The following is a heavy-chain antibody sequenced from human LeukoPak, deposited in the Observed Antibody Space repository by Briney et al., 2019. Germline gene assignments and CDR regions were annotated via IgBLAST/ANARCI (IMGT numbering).Heavy chain of an antibody. J-gene: IGHJ1*01. CDR2: IAPYEGDR. D-gene: IGHD3-9*01. Sequence: GASVKVSCKASGYTFGVYGLSWVRQAPDQGLEWLGWIAPYEGDRQYTPKLQDRIIVTADTATTTVYMELKNLRIDDTAVYYCASNFIRTGYFGEYYLHWGQGTQVVVSS. V-gene: IGHV1-18*01. CDR1: GYTFGVYG. CDR3: ASNFIRTGYFGEYYLH.